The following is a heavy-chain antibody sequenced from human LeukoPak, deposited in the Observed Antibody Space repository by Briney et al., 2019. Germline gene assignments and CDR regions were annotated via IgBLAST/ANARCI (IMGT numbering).Heavy chain of an antibody. Sequence: ASVKVSCKASGYTFTGYYMHWVRQAPGQGLEWMGWINPNSGGTNYAQKFQGRVTMTRDASISTAYMELSRLRSDDTAVYYCARRGYDSSGYYGDYWGQGTLVTVSS. CDR3: ARRGYDSSGYYGDY. CDR2: INPNSGGT. V-gene: IGHV1-2*02. J-gene: IGHJ4*02. CDR1: GYTFTGYY. D-gene: IGHD3-22*01.